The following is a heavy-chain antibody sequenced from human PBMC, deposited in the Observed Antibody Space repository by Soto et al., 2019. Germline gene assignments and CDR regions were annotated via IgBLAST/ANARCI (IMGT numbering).Heavy chain of an antibody. CDR3: ARLGAYYQSLDP. V-gene: IGHV4-30-4*01. J-gene: IGHJ5*02. CDR2: IYYSGNT. CDR1: GDSISSGDYY. Sequence: SETPVLTCTVSGDSISSGDYYWSWIRQPPGKGLEWIGCIYYSGNTYYNPSLKSRFGISVDTSKNQFSLKLTSVTAADTAVYYCARLGAYYQSLDPWGPGTLVTFSS. D-gene: IGHD2-21*01.